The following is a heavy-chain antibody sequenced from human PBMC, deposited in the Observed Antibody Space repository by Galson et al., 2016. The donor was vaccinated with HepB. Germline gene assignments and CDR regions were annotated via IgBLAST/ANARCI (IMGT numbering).Heavy chain of an antibody. CDR3: AKDFSSSWFYYLDV. V-gene: IGHV4-61*08. J-gene: IGHJ6*03. CDR2: IYYSGST. D-gene: IGHD6-6*01. Sequence: SETLSLTCAVSGTSISSGDYYWTWIRQPPGKGLEWIGYIYYSGSTTYNPSLKSRVSMSVDTSKNQFSLRLNSVTAADTAVYYCAKDFSSSWFYYLDVWGKGTTVTVSS. CDR1: GTSISSGDYY.